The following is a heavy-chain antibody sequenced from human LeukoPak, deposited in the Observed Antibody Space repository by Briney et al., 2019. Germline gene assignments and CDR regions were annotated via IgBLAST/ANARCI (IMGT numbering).Heavy chain of an antibody. CDR1: GYSFTSYW. CDR3: ARQKVTMVRVIIITEYFDY. Sequence: PGESLKISCQGSGYSFTSYWLAWVRQMPGKGLEWMWLIYPGDSNPRYSPSFQGHDTISADKSISTAYLQWSSLMASDTAMYYCARQKVTMVRVIIITEYFDYWGQGTLVTVSS. V-gene: IGHV5-51*01. J-gene: IGHJ4*02. CDR2: IYPGDSNP. D-gene: IGHD3-10*01.